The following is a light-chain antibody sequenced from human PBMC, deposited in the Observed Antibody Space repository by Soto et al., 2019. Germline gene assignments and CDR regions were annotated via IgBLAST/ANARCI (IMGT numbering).Light chain of an antibody. J-gene: IGKJ1*01. V-gene: IGKV3-15*01. Sequence: EMVITHSPGTLSLSPGERATLSCRSSPSVSSNLAWYQQKPGQAPRRLISGASTRATGIPARFSGSGSGTEFTLTISSLQSEDFAVYYCQQDNNWPRTFGQGTKVDIK. CDR2: GAS. CDR1: PSVSSN. CDR3: QQDNNWPRT.